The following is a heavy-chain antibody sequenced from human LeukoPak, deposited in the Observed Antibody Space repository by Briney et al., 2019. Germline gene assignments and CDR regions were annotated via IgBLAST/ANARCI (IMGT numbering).Heavy chain of an antibody. V-gene: IGHV3-23*01. CDR2: ISGSGGST. Sequence: GGSLRLSCAASGFTFSSYAMSWVRQAPGKGLEWVSAISGSGGSTYYAGSVKGRFTISRDNSKNTLYLQMNSLRAEDTAVYYCAKRGYYYGSGSYYRGNDYWGQGTLVTVSS. CDR3: AKRGYYYGSGSYYRGNDY. CDR1: GFTFSSYA. J-gene: IGHJ4*02. D-gene: IGHD3-10*01.